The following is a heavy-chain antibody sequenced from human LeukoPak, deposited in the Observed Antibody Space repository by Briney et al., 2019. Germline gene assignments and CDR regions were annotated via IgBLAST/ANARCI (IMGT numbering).Heavy chain of an antibody. D-gene: IGHD3-10*01. CDR3: ARGAISGYYHYGMNV. V-gene: IGHV4-39*01. Sequence: SETLSLTCTVSGGSISTTNYYWGWIRQPPGRDLEWIGSIYSSGNTYYNPSLESRVTISVDTSKNRLSLKLTSATAADTSVYYCARGAISGYYHYGMNVWGQGTTVTVSS. CDR1: GGSISTTNYY. CDR2: IYSSGNT. J-gene: IGHJ6*02.